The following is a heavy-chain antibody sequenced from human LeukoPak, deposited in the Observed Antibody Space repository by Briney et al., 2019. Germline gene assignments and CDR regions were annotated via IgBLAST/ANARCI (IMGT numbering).Heavy chain of an antibody. CDR3: ARQRKGTVGATSLDY. V-gene: IGHV4-39*01. CDR2: IYYSGST. CDR1: GGSISSSNYY. J-gene: IGHJ4*02. D-gene: IGHD1-26*01. Sequence: SETLSLTCTVSGGSISSSNYYWGWIRQPPGKGLEWIGSIYYSGSTYYNPSLKSRVTTSVDTSKNQFSLKLSSVTAADTAVYYCARQRKGTVGATSLDYWGQGTLVTVSS.